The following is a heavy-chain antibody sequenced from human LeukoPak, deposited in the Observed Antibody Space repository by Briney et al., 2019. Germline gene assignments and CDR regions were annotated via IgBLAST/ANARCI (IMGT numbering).Heavy chain of an antibody. D-gene: IGHD1-7*01. V-gene: IGHV3-23*01. CDR3: AKVDTGSPPPTRTYFDC. J-gene: IGHJ4*02. CDR2: IIGSGDST. Sequence: GGSLRLSCAASGFTFSSYAMNWVRQAPGKGLEWVSTIIGSGDSTYYADSVKGRFTISRDNSKNTLYLQMNSLRAEDTALYYCAKVDTGSPPPTRTYFDCWGQGTLVTVSS. CDR1: GFTFSSYA.